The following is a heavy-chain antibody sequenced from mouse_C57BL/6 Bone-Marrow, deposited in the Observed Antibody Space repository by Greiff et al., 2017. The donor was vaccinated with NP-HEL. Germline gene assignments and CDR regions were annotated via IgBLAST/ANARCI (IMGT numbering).Heavy chain of an antibody. D-gene: IGHD2-1*01. CDR3: AAKVTPAWFAY. CDR2: IYPRSGNT. CDR1: GYTFTSYG. V-gene: IGHV1-81*01. J-gene: IGHJ3*01. Sequence: VQLQESGAELARPGASVKLSCKASGYTFTSYGISWVKQRTGQGLEWIGEIYPRSGNTYYNEKFKGKATLTADKSSSTEYMELRSLTSEDSAVYFCAAKVTPAWFAYWGQGTLVTVSA.